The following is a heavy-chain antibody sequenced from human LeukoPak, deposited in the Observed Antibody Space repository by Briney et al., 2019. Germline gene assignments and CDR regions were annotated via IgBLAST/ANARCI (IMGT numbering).Heavy chain of an antibody. V-gene: IGHV1-2*02. D-gene: IGHD2-21*02. J-gene: IGHJ3*02. CDR3: AVAYCGGDCYPGAFDI. CDR2: INPNSGGT. Sequence: ASVKVSCKASGYSFTVYHLHWVRQAPGQGLEWLGWINPNSGGTNYAPKFQGGVTMTRETSISTAYMELSRLTSDDTAMYYCAVAYCGGDCYPGAFDIWGQGTLVPVSS. CDR1: GYSFTVYH.